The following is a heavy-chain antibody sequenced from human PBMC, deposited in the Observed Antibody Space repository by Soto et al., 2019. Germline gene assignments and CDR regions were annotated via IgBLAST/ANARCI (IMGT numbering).Heavy chain of an antibody. CDR1: GGTFSSYA. D-gene: IGHD2-2*01. CDR3: AGGCRSTCCYPPRTYYYVMDV. Sequence: SVKGSCKASGGTFSSYAISWVRQAPGQGLEWMGGIIPIFGTANSAQKFQGRVTITADESTSTAYMEVSSLRSEDTAVYYCAGGCRSTCCYPPRTYYYVMDVWGQGTTVTVSS. J-gene: IGHJ6*02. V-gene: IGHV1-69*13. CDR2: IIPIFGTA.